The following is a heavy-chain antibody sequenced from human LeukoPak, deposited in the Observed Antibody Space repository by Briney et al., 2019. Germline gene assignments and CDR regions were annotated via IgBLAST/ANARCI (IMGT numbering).Heavy chain of an antibody. CDR2: INSDGSSA. J-gene: IGHJ4*02. CDR3: ARHDYASGSYFDY. CDR1: GFXFRTYW. V-gene: IGHV3-74*01. D-gene: IGHD3-10*01. Sequence: PGGSLRLSCAASGFXFRTYWIHWVRQAPGKGLVWVSRINSDGSSASYADSVKGRFTISRDNAKNTLYLQMNSLRAEDTAVYYCARHDYASGSYFDYWGQGTLVTVSS.